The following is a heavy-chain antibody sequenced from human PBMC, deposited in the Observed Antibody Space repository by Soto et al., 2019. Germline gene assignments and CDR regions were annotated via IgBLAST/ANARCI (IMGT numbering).Heavy chain of an antibody. V-gene: IGHV3-33*01. D-gene: IGHD3-10*01. CDR2: IWYDGSNK. CDR1: GFTFSSYG. CDR3: ARDTLSGFGMGYYGMDV. Sequence: GGSLRLSCAASGFTFSSYGVHWVRQAPGKGLEWVAVIWYDGSNKYYADSVKGRFTISRDNSKNTLYLQMNSLRAEDTAVYYCARDTLSGFGMGYYGMDVWGQGTTVTVSS. J-gene: IGHJ6*02.